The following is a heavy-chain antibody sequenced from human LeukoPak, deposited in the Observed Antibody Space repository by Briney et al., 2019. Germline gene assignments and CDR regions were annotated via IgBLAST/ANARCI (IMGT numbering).Heavy chain of an antibody. CDR3: ARPSGGTPFKRFDY. J-gene: IGHJ4*02. CDR1: GGSFNDYN. CDR2: IGHNGTT. Sequence: SETLSLTCAVYGGSFNDYNWTWIRQPPGKGLEWIGEIGHNGTTNYNPSLKGRVTISVDTSKNQLSLSLTSVTAADTAVYYCARPSGGTPFKRFDYWGQGTLVTVSS. D-gene: IGHD1-1*01. V-gene: IGHV4-34*01.